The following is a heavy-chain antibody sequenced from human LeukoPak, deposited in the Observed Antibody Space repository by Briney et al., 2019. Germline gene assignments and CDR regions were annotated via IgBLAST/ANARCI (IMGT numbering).Heavy chain of an antibody. CDR1: GFTVNDHY. Sequence: AASVKVSCKSSGFTVNDHYIHWVRQGPGQGLEWMGYIGPHSTFTSSPQEFQGRVTMTRDASMSTAYMELTRLTSDDTAVYYCVREGEGPLSKDFDYWGQGTLVTVSS. D-gene: IGHD2/OR15-2a*01. CDR3: VREGEGPLSKDFDY. J-gene: IGHJ4*02. V-gene: IGHV1-2*02. CDR2: IGPHSTFT.